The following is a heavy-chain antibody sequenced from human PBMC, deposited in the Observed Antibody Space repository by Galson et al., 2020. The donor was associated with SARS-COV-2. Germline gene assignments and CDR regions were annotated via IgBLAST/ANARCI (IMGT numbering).Heavy chain of an antibody. CDR1: GGSFSGYY. V-gene: IGHV4-34*01. CDR2: INHSGST. D-gene: IGHD1-1*01. Sequence: SETLSLTCAVYGGSFSGYYWSWIRQPPGKGLEWIGEINHSGSTNYNPSLKSRVTISVDTSKNQFSLKLSSVTAADTAVYYCARMGSDVHFDYWGQGTLVTVSS. J-gene: IGHJ4*02. CDR3: ARMGSDVHFDY.